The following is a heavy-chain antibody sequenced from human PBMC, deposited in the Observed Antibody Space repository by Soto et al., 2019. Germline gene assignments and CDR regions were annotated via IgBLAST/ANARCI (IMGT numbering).Heavy chain of an antibody. V-gene: IGHV2-5*02. J-gene: IGHJ6*02. CDR2: IYWDDDK. Sequence: QITLKESGPTLVKPTQTLTLTCTFSGFSLSTTGEGVGWIRQPPGKALEWLALIYWDDDKRYSPSLKSRLTITKETSKNQVVLTVTNLDPVDTATYYCVQSRCGGDCLQSYSSHSYYGLDVWGQGTTVTVSS. CDR3: VQSRCGGDCLQSYSSHSYYGLDV. CDR1: GFSLSTTGEG. D-gene: IGHD2-21*02.